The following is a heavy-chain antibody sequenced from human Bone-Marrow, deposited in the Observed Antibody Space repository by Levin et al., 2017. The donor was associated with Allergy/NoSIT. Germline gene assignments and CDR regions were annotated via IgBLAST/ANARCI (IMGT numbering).Heavy chain of an antibody. D-gene: IGHD2-21*02. CDR3: ARGQHIVVVTPFDY. J-gene: IGHJ4*02. CDR1: GFTFSSYW. Sequence: GESLKISCAASGFTFSSYWMSWVRQAPGKGLEWVANIKQDGSEKYYVDSVKGRFTISRDNAKNSLYLQMNSLRAEDTAVYYCARGQHIVVVTPFDYWGQGTLVTVSS. CDR2: IKQDGSEK. V-gene: IGHV3-7*01.